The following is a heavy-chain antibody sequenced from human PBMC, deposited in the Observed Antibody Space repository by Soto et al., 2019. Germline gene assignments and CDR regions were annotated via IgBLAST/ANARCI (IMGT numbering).Heavy chain of an antibody. V-gene: IGHV3-21*01. CDR3: ATIAARPAKDWFDP. D-gene: IGHD6-6*01. Sequence: GGSLRLSCAASGFTFSSYSMNWVRQAPGKGLEWVSSISSSSSYIYYADSVKGRFTISRDNAKNSLYLQMNSLRAEDTAVYYCATIAARPAKDWFDPWGQGTLVTVSS. CDR1: GFTFSSYS. J-gene: IGHJ5*02. CDR2: ISSSSSYI.